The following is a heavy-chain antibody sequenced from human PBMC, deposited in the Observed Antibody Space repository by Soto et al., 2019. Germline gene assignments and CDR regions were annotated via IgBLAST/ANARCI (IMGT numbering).Heavy chain of an antibody. J-gene: IGHJ4*02. CDR2: INAGNGNT. D-gene: IGHD6-19*01. Sequence: QVQLVQSGAEEKKPGASVKVSCKASGYTFTGYAMHWVRQAPGQRLEWMGWINAGNGNTKYSQKFQGRVTITRDTSASTAYMELSSLRSEATAVYYCARAVAVPADFDYWAQGTLVTVSS. V-gene: IGHV1-3*05. CDR3: ARAVAVPADFDY. CDR1: GYTFTGYA.